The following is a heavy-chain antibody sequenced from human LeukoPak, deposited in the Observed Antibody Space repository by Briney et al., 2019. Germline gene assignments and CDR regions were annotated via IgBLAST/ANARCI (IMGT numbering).Heavy chain of an antibody. CDR1: GGSISSGSYY. J-gene: IGHJ4*02. CDR3: ARDRLGYFDY. V-gene: IGHV4-61*02. Sequence: SQTLSLTCTVSGGSISSGSYYWSWIRQPAGKGPEWIGRIYTSGSTNYSPSLKSRVTISVDTSKNQFSLKLSSVTAADTAVYYCARDRLGYFDYWGQGTLVTVSS. D-gene: IGHD3-10*01. CDR2: IYTSGST.